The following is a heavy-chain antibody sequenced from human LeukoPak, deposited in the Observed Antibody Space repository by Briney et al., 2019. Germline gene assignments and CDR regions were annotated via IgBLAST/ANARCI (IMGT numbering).Heavy chain of an antibody. J-gene: IGHJ3*02. D-gene: IGHD2-21*02. Sequence: GGSLRLSCAASGFTFSSYSMNWVRQAPGKGLEWVSSISSSSSYIYYADSVKGRFTISRDNAKNSLYLQMNGLRAEDTAVYYCARDFTVVTAPRGAFDIWGQGTMVTVSS. CDR2: ISSSSSYI. CDR1: GFTFSSYS. V-gene: IGHV3-21*01. CDR3: ARDFTVVTAPRGAFDI.